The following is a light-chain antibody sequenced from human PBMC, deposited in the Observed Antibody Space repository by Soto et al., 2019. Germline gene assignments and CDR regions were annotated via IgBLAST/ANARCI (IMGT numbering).Light chain of an antibody. Sequence: ENVLTQSPGTLSLSPGERATLSCRASHSVSSSYFAWYQQKPGQAPRLLIYGASSRATGIPDRFSGSGSGTDFTLTISRLEPEDFAVYYCQQYGSSPPITFGQGTRLEIK. V-gene: IGKV3-20*01. CDR2: GAS. J-gene: IGKJ5*01. CDR1: HSVSSSY. CDR3: QQYGSSPPIT.